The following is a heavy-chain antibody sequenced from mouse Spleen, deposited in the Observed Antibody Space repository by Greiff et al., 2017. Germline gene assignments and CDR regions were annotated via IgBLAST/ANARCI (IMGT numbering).Heavy chain of an antibody. D-gene: IGHD1-1*01. J-gene: IGHJ1*03. V-gene: IGHV5-4*03. CDR3: ARLITTVVATWYFDV. Sequence: EVKLVESGGGLVKPGGSLKLSCAASGFTFSSYAMSWVRQTPEKRLEWVATISDGGSYTYYPDNVKGRFTISRDNAKNNLYLQMSHLKSEDTAMYYCARLITTVVATWYFDVWGTGTTVTVSS. CDR2: ISDGGSYT. CDR1: GFTFSSYA.